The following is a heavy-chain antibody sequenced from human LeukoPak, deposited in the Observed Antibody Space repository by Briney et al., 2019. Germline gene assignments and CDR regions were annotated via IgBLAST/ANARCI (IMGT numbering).Heavy chain of an antibody. CDR2: INHSGST. V-gene: IGHV4-34*01. J-gene: IGHJ2*01. CDR1: GGSFSGYY. D-gene: IGHD2-15*01. CDR3: ARRSLRPGYFDL. Sequence: SETLSLTCAVYGGSFSGYYWSWIRQPPGKGLEWIGEINHSGSTNYNPSLKSRVTISVDTSKNQFSLKLSSVTAADTAVYYCARRSLRPGYFDLWGRGTLVTVSS.